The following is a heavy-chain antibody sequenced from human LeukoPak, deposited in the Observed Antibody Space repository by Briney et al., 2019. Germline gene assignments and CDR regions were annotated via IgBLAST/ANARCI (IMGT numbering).Heavy chain of an antibody. V-gene: IGHV3-23*01. Sequence: GGSLRLSCAASGFTFSSYAMSWVRQAPGKGLEWVSAISGSGGSTYYADSVKGRFTISRDNSKNTLYLQMNSLRSEDTAVYYCAKDQEVYYYGSGSYFDYWGQGTLVTVSS. CDR1: GFTFSSYA. CDR3: AKDQEVYYYGSGSYFDY. CDR2: ISGSGGST. D-gene: IGHD3-10*01. J-gene: IGHJ4*02.